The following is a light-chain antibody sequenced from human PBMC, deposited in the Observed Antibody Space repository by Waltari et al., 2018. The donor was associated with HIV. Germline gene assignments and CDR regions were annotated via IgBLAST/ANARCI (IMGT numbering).Light chain of an antibody. CDR3: SSYGDSLRVL. J-gene: IGLJ2*01. CDR1: SSDIGAYDY. V-gene: IGLV2-8*01. Sequence: QSALTQPPSASGSLGQSVTISCTGSSSDIGAYDYVSWFQQHPHSAPKLLLYEVTRRPSTVSDRFSGSRSGYMAFLTVAGLQPDDEATYFCSSYGDSLRVLFGGGTNVTVL. CDR2: EVT.